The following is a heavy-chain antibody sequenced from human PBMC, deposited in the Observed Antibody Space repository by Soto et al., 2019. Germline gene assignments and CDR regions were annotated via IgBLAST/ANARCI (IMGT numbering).Heavy chain of an antibody. CDR1: GYTFSTYG. CDR3: ARVKVPAAILGAFDL. V-gene: IGHV1-18*01. Sequence: SFKVSCKASGYTFSTYGITWVRQAPGQGLDWMGWINPFKGDTNSAARFQDRVTMTTDTSTRTAYMELRSLRSDDTAVYYCARVKVPAAILGAFDLWGQGTLVTVSS. CDR2: INPFKGDT. D-gene: IGHD2-2*02. J-gene: IGHJ3*01.